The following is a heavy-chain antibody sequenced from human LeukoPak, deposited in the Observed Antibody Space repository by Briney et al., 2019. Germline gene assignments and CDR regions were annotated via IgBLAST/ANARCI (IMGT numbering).Heavy chain of an antibody. D-gene: IGHD3-10*01. CDR2: IKEDGREK. CDR3: ARGGRPDY. J-gene: IGHJ4*02. V-gene: IGHV3-7*01. CDR1: GFTFSSSW. Sequence: PGGSLRLSCATSGFTFSSSWMSWVRQAPGKGLECVANIKEDGREKCYVDSVKGRFTISRDNAKNSLYLQMSSLRAEDTAVYYCARGGRPDYWGQGTLVTVSS.